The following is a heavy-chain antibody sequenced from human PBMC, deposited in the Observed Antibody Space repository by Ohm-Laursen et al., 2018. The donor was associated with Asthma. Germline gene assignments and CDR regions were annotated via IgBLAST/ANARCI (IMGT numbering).Heavy chain of an antibody. CDR2: ISYDGSNK. CDR1: GFTFSSYA. Sequence: RSLRLSCAASGFTFSSYAMHWVRQAPGKGLEWVAVISYDGSNKYYADSVKGRFTISRDNSKNTLYLQMNSLRAEDTAVYYCARGEAVADWGQGTLVTVSS. J-gene: IGHJ4*02. V-gene: IGHV3-30-3*01. D-gene: IGHD6-19*01. CDR3: ARGEAVAD.